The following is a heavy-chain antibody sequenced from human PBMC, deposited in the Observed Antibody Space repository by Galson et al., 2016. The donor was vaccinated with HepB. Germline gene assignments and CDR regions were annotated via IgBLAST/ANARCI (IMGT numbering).Heavy chain of an antibody. CDR1: GFTFHTYW. V-gene: IGHV3-7*01. D-gene: IGHD3-10*01. Sequence: SLRLSCAASGFTFHTYWMSWVRQAPGKGLEWVANIKQDGSEKYYVGSVRGRFTIFRDNANNSLYLQMNSLRAEDTAVYYCASSGGTWFSAHWGQGTLVTVSS. CDR3: ASSGGTWFSAH. J-gene: IGHJ4*02. CDR2: IKQDGSEK.